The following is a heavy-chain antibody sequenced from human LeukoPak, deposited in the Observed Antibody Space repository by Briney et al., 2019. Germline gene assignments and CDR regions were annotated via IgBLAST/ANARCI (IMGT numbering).Heavy chain of an antibody. Sequence: GGSLRLSCAASGFTVSSNYMSWVRQAPGKGLEWVSVIYSGGSTYYADSVKGRFTISRDNSKNTLYLQMNSLRAEDTAVYYCARASYCGGDCYLPGNYGMDVWGQGTTVTVSS. J-gene: IGHJ6*02. CDR3: ARASYCGGDCYLPGNYGMDV. D-gene: IGHD2-21*02. CDR2: IYSGGST. CDR1: GFTVSSNY. V-gene: IGHV3-66*01.